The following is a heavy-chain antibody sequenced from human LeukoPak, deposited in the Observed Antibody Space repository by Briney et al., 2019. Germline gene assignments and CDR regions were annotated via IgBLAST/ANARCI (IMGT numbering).Heavy chain of an antibody. Sequence: GGSLRLSCAASGFTFSSYSMNWVRQAPGKGLEWVSSISSSSSYIYYADSVKGRFTISRDNAKNSLYLQMNSLRAEDTAVYHCARQYYDILTGYFGMDVWGQGTTVTVS. J-gene: IGHJ6*02. CDR2: ISSSSSYI. D-gene: IGHD3-9*01. CDR3: ARQYYDILTGYFGMDV. V-gene: IGHV3-21*01. CDR1: GFTFSSYS.